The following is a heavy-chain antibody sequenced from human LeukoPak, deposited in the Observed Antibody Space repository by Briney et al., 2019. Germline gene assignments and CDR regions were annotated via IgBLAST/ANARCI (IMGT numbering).Heavy chain of an antibody. CDR2: ISSSSTYI. CDR1: GFTFSSST. CDR3: ARDFLNAIDI. J-gene: IGHJ3*02. D-gene: IGHD2/OR15-2a*01. V-gene: IGHV3-21*01. Sequence: GGSLRLSCAASGFTFSSSTMTWVRQSPGKGLEWVSSISSSSTYIYYADSVKGRFIISRDNAKNSLYLQMNSLRAEDTAVFYCARDFLNAIDIWGQGTMVTV.